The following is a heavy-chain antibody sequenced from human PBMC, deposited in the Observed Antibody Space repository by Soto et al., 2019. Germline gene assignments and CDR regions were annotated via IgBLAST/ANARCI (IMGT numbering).Heavy chain of an antibody. CDR3: ARGLFYYSSGSRGDFNY. D-gene: IGHD3-22*01. V-gene: IGHV3-30-3*01. CDR2: ISYDGSNK. CDR1: GFTFSSYA. J-gene: IGHJ4*02. Sequence: QVQLVESGGGVVQPGRSLRLSCAASGFTFSSYAMNWVRQAPGKGLEWVAVISYDGSNKYYADSVKGRFTISRDNYKNTLYLQMNSVRAEDTAAYYCARGLFYYSSGSRGDFNYWGQGTLVTVSS.